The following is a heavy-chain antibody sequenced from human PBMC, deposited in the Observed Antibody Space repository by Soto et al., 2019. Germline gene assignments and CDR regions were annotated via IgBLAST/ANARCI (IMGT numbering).Heavy chain of an antibody. J-gene: IGHJ3*02. Sequence: GGSLRLSCAASGFTFSDYYMSWIRQAPGKGLEWVSYISSSSSYTNYADSVKGRFTISRDNAKNSLYLQMNSLRAEDTAVYYCAREQGSGSYVPYDAFDIWGQGTMVTVSS. CDR2: ISSSSSYT. D-gene: IGHD1-26*01. V-gene: IGHV3-11*05. CDR1: GFTFSDYY. CDR3: AREQGSGSYVPYDAFDI.